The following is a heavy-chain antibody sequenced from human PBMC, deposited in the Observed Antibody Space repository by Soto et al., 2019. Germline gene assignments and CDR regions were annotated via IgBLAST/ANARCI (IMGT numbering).Heavy chain of an antibody. CDR2: INPNSGGT. Sequence: ASVKVSCKASGYTFTGYYMHWVRQAPGQGLEWMGWINPNSGGTNYAQKFQGRVTMTRDTSISTAYMELSRLRSDGTAVYYCARVTIAVAGTKSYYYYGMDVWGQGTTVTVYS. D-gene: IGHD6-19*01. CDR3: ARVTIAVAGTKSYYYYGMDV. J-gene: IGHJ6*02. V-gene: IGHV1-2*02. CDR1: GYTFTGYY.